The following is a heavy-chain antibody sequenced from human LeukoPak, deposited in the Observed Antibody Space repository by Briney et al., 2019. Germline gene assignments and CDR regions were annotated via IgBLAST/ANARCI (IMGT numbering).Heavy chain of an antibody. CDR1: GGSISSGGYY. CDR2: IYYSGST. D-gene: IGHD3/OR15-3a*01. CDR3: ARGRPDFWTNFYTYFLDS. Sequence: SETLSLTCTVSGGSISSGGYYWSWIRQHPGKGLEWIGYIYYSGSTYYNPSLKSRVTISVDTSKNQFSLKLSSVTAADTATYYCARGRPDFWTNFYTYFLDSWGQGTLVTVSS. V-gene: IGHV4-31*03. J-gene: IGHJ4*02.